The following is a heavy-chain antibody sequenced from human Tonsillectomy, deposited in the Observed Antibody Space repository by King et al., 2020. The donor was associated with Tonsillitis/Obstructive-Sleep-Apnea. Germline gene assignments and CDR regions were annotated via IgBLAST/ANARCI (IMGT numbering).Heavy chain of an antibody. V-gene: IGHV1-2*04. D-gene: IGHD1-14*01. J-gene: IGHJ4*02. CDR1: GYTFTDYY. CDR3: ARTVGTMNPDFDY. CDR2: ISPNSGGT. Sequence: VQLVESGAEVKKPGASVKVSCKASGYTFTDYYMHWVRQAPGQGLEWMGWISPNSGGTNYAQTFQGWVTMTRDTSISTAYMELSRLRSDDTAVYYCARTVGTMNPDFDYWGQGTLVTVSS.